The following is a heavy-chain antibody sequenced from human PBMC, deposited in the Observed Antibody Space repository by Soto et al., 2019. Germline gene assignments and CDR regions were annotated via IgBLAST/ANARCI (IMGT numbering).Heavy chain of an antibody. Sequence: SETLSLTCTVSGGSISSGGYYWSWIRQHPGKGLEWIGYIYYSGSTYYNPSLKSRVTISVDTSKNQFSLKLSSVTAADTAVYYCARGDSVYYYYYMDGSGKGTTVTVAS. D-gene: IGHD2-15*01. J-gene: IGHJ6*03. CDR3: ARGDSVYYYYYMDG. CDR1: GGSISSGGYY. CDR2: IYYSGST. V-gene: IGHV4-31*03.